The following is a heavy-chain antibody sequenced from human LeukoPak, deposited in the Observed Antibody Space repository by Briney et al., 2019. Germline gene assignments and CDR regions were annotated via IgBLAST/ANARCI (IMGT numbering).Heavy chain of an antibody. CDR1: GDSIDSVGYY. Sequence: AETLSLTCTVSGDSIDSVGYYWAWIRQPPGKGLEWIGSIFSSGSTYYNPALRRRVNISVDTSKNQFSLKLNSVTAADTAVYYSARQHSSTWYVVGYFDYWGQGTLVTVSS. D-gene: IGHD6-13*01. J-gene: IGHJ4*02. V-gene: IGHV4-39*01. CDR2: IFSSGST. CDR3: ARQHSSTWYVVGYFDY.